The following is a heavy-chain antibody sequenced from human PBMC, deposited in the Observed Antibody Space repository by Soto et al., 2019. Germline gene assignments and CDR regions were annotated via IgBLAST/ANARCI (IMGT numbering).Heavy chain of an antibody. CDR1: GFTFRNYG. CDR3: AKDSAELITMIVVVITPSGMDV. V-gene: IGHV3-23*01. D-gene: IGHD3-22*01. Sequence: HPGGSLRLSCAASGFTFRNYGMNWVRQAPGKGLEWVSAISGSGGSTYYADSVKGRFTISRDNSKNTLYLQMNSLRAEDTAVYYCAKDSAELITMIVVVITPSGMDVWGQGTTVTVSS. CDR2: ISGSGGST. J-gene: IGHJ6*02.